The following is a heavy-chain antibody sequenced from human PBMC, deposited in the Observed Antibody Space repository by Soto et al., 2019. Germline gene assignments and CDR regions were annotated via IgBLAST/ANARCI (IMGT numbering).Heavy chain of an antibody. V-gene: IGHV3-23*01. CDR1: GFTFSSYA. CDR3: AKSNSSGYYYYGMDV. J-gene: IGHJ6*02. Sequence: EVQLLESGGGLVQPGGSLRLSCAASGFTFSSYAMSWVRQAPGKGLEWVSAISGSGGSTYYADSAKGRFTISRDNSKNTLYLQMNSLRAEDTAVYYCAKSNSSGYYYYGMDVWGQGTTVTVSS. D-gene: IGHD3-22*01. CDR2: ISGSGGST.